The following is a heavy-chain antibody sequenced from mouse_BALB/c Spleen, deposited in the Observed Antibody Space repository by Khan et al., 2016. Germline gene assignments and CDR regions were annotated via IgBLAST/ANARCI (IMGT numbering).Heavy chain of an antibody. Sequence: EVQLQESGPGLVKPSQSLSLTCTVTDYSITSDYAWNWIRQFPGNKLEWMGYISYSGSISYNPSLKSRISITRDTSKNQLFLQLNSVTTEDTATYHCVRSGYGRDGLVYWGQGTLVTVSA. CDR2: ISYSGSI. V-gene: IGHV3-2*02. D-gene: IGHD3-1*01. CDR3: VRSGYGRDGLVY. CDR1: DYSITSDYA. J-gene: IGHJ3*01.